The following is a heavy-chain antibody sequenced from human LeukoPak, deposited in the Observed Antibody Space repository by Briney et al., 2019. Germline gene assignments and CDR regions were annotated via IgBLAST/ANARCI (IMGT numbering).Heavy chain of an antibody. CDR3: ARHVRRYYYDSSGYEWFDP. D-gene: IGHD3-22*01. CDR1: GGSISSYY. Sequence: PSETLSLTCTVSGGSISSYYWSWIRQPPGKGLEWIGNIYYSGSTYYNPSLKSRVTISVDTSKNQFSLKLSSVTAADTAVYYCARHVRRYYYDSSGYEWFDPWGQGTLVTVSS. V-gene: IGHV4-59*08. CDR2: IYYSGST. J-gene: IGHJ5*02.